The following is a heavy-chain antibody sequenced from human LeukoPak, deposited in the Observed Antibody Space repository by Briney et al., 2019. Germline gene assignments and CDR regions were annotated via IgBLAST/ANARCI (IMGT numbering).Heavy chain of an antibody. J-gene: IGHJ4*02. Sequence: SVKVSCKASGGTFSCYAISWVRQAPGQGLGWMGGIIPIFGTANYAQKFQGRVTITADESTSTAYMELSSLRSEDTAVYYCARGRQLVGGFDYWGQGTLVTVSS. CDR2: IIPIFGTA. CDR1: GGTFSCYA. D-gene: IGHD6-6*01. CDR3: ARGRQLVGGFDY. V-gene: IGHV1-69*13.